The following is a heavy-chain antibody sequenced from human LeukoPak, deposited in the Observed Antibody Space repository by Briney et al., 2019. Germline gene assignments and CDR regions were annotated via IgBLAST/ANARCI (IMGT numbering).Heavy chain of an antibody. D-gene: IGHD3-3*01. CDR2: IKQDGSEK. CDR1: GFTFSSYW. CDR3: ARETCYDFWSGYCLLGAFDP. V-gene: IGHV3-7*01. Sequence: PGGSLRLSCAASGFTFSSYWMSWVRQAPGKGLEWVANIKQDGSEKYYVDSVKGRFTISRDNAKNSLYLQMNSLRAEDTAVYYCARETCYDFWSGYCLLGAFDPWGQGTLVTVSS. J-gene: IGHJ5*02.